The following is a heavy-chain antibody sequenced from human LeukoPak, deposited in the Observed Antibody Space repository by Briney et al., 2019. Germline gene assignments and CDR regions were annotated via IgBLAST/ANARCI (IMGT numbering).Heavy chain of an antibody. V-gene: IGHV3-20*04. CDR3: ARRDIVVVPAAIFGAFDI. J-gene: IGHJ3*02. Sequence: PGGSLRLSCAASGFTFDDYGMSWVRQAPGKGLEWVSGINWNGGSTGYADSVKGRFTISRDNAKNSLYLQMNSLRAGDTALYYCARRDIVVVPAAIFGAFDIWGQGTMVTVSS. CDR1: GFTFDDYG. CDR2: INWNGGST. D-gene: IGHD2-2*02.